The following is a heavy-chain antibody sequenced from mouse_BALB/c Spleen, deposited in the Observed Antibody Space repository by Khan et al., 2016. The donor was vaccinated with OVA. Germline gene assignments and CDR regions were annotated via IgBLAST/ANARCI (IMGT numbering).Heavy chain of an antibody. CDR1: GFTFSTYA. CDR3: ARSLVDYHAMDY. V-gene: IGHV5-9-3*01. Sequence: EVELVESGGGLVKPGGSLKLSCSASGFTFSTYAMSWVRQTPEKRLECVATISTGGHYTFYPDSVKGRVTISRDNAKHTLYLQMSSMRSEDTAMYYCARSLVDYHAMDYWGQGTSVTVSS. J-gene: IGHJ4*01. CDR2: ISTGGHYT. D-gene: IGHD2-2*01.